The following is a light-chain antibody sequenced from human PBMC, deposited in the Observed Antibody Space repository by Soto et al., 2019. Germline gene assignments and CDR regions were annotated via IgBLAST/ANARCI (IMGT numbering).Light chain of an antibody. J-gene: IGKJ1*01. CDR1: QSISRW. V-gene: IGKV1-5*01. CDR3: QQYGSSPPRT. Sequence: DIQMTQSPSTLSAFVGDRVTITCRASQSISRWVAWYQQKPGKAPTLLIYDASTLESGGPSRFSGSGSGAEFTLTISRLEPEDFAVYYCQQYGSSPPRTFGQGTKVDIK. CDR2: DAS.